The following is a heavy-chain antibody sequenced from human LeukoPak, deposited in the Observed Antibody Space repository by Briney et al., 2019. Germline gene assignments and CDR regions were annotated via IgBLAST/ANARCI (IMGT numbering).Heavy chain of an antibody. CDR3: ATAHITMVRGVDDYYYGMDV. CDR2: ISSSSSYI. D-gene: IGHD3-10*01. Sequence: GGSLRLSCAAYGFTFSSYSMNWVRQAPGKGLEWVSSISSSSSYIYYADSVKGRFTISRDNAKNSLYLQMNSLRAEDTAVYYCATAHITMVRGVDDYYYGMDVWGQGTTVTVSS. V-gene: IGHV3-21*04. CDR1: GFTFSSYS. J-gene: IGHJ6*02.